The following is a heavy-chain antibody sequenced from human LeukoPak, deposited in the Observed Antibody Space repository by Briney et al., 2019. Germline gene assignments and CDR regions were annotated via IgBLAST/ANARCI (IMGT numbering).Heavy chain of an antibody. D-gene: IGHD3-10*01. CDR2: INHSGST. CDR3: ARDPYRFGSSAPFDY. V-gene: IGHV4-34*01. CDR1: GGSFSGYY. J-gene: IGHJ4*02. Sequence: PSETLSLTCAVYGGSFSGYYWSWIRQPPGKGLEWIGEINHSGSTNYNPSLKSRVTISVDTSKNQFSPKLSPVTAADTAVYYCARDPYRFGSSAPFDYWGQGTLVTVSS.